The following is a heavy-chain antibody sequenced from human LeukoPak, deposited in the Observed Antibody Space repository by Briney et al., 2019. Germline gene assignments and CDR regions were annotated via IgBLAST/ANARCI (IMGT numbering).Heavy chain of an antibody. J-gene: IGHJ4*02. D-gene: IGHD5-12*01. V-gene: IGHV4-59*08. CDR1: GGSISSYY. CDR3: ARHESGHFDY. CDR2: IYYSGST. Sequence: PSETLSLTCTVSGGSISSYYWSWIRQPPGKGLEWIGYIYYSGSTNYNPSLKSRVTISVDTSKSQFSLKLSSVTAADTAVYYCARHESGHFDYWGQGTLVTVSS.